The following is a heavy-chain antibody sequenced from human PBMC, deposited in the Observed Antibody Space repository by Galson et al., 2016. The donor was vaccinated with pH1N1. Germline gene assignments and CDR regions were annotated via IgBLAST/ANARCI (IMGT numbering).Heavy chain of an antibody. Sequence: SLRLSCATSGFTFGDYAMSWFRQAPGKGLEWVGFIRSKVYGGTTEYAASVKGRFTISIDDSKSIAYLQMNSLKTEDTAVHYCARGKLGFLEWLYPGDYWGQGTLVTVSS. J-gene: IGHJ4*02. CDR3: ARGKLGFLEWLYPGDY. CDR2: IRSKVYGGTT. D-gene: IGHD3-3*01. CDR1: GFTFGDYA. V-gene: IGHV3-49*03.